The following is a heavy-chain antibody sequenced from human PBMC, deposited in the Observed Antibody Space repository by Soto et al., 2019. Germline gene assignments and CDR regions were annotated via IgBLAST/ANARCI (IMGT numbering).Heavy chain of an antibody. CDR2: IYYNGNT. CDR3: ARNPTGLLFGDGPDD. Sequence: QPQLQESGPGLVKPSETLSLTCTVSNGSINSSISYWGWIRQPPGGGLAWIGSIYYNGNTYYNPSLKSRVTRSVETSKNQFSLKLSAVTAADTAVYYCARNPTGLLFGDGPDDWGQGTLVTVSS. D-gene: IGHD3-10*02. V-gene: IGHV4-39*01. CDR1: NGSINSSISY. J-gene: IGHJ4*02.